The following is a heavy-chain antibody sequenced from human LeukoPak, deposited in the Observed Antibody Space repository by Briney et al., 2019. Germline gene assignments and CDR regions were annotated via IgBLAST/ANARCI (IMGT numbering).Heavy chain of an antibody. CDR3: ARDPTYYYDSSGLSPDAFDI. J-gene: IGHJ3*02. D-gene: IGHD3-22*01. CDR2: ISYDGSNK. V-gene: IGHV3-30*03. CDR1: GFTFSSYG. Sequence: GGSLRLSCAASGFTFSSYGMHWVRQAPGKGLEWVAVISYDGSNKYYADSVKGRFTISRDNAKNSLYLQMNSLRAEDTAVYYCARDPTYYYDSSGLSPDAFDIWGQGTMVTVSS.